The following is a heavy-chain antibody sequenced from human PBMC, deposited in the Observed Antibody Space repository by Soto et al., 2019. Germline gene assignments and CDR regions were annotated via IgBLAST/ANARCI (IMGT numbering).Heavy chain of an antibody. D-gene: IGHD2-2*01. V-gene: IGHV3-21*01. J-gene: IGHJ4*02. Sequence: GGSLRLSCAASGFTFSSYSMNWVRQAPGKGLEWVSSISSSSSYIYYADSVKGRFTISRDNAKNSLYLQMNSLRAEDTAVYYCARDLLQSSSTRTGIDYWGQGTLVTVSS. CDR2: ISSSSSYI. CDR3: ARDLLQSSSTRTGIDY. CDR1: GFTFSSYS.